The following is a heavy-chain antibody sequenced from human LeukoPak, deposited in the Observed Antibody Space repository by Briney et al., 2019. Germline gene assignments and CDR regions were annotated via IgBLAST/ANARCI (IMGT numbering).Heavy chain of an antibody. CDR1: GYTFTSYG. V-gene: IGHV1-18*01. J-gene: IGHJ4*02. CDR3: ARGPYCGGDCYSDY. D-gene: IGHD2-21*02. CDR2: ISAYNGNT. Sequence: GASVKVSCKASGYTFTSYGISWVRQAPGQGLEWMGWISAYNGNTNYAQKFQGRLTMTEDTSTDTAYMELSSLRSEDTAVYYCARGPYCGGDCYSDYWGQGTLVTVSS.